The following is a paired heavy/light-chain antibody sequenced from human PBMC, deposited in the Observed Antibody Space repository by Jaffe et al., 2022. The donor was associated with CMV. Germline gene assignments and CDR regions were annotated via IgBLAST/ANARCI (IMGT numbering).Light chain of an antibody. CDR1: HSVTKY. Sequence: DIQLTQSPSSLSASVGDRVTITCRASHSVTKYLDWYQQKPGKAPKLLIYTASSLEGGVPSRFSGSGSGTDFTLTITTLQPEDFATYYCQQSYNIPLTFGGGTKVEIK. V-gene: IGKV1-39*01. CDR2: TAS. J-gene: IGKJ4*01. CDR3: QQSYNIPLT.
Heavy chain of an antibody. Sequence: EVQLVESGGGLVQPGGSLRLSCAASGFTFKTYSLTWVRQAPGRGLEWVSYISSSSSMIHDADSVKHYADSVKGRFTISRDNAKNSLYLQMNSLRDEDTAIYFCAREKMTAARFDFDSWGQGTRVTVSS. CDR2: ISSSSSMIHDADSVK. V-gene: IGHV3-48*02. D-gene: IGHD2-21*02. CDR3: AREKMTAARFDFDS. J-gene: IGHJ4*02. CDR1: GFTFKTYS.